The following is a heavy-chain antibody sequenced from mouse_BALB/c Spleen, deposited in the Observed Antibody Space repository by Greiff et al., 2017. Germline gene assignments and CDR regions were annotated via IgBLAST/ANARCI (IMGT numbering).Heavy chain of an antibody. CDR2: ISNGGGST. J-gene: IGHJ4*01. V-gene: IGHV5-12-2*01. Sequence: EVQVVESGGGLVQPGGSLKLSCAASGFTFSSYTMSWVRQTPEKRLEWVAYISNGGGSTYYPDTVKGRFTISRDNAKNTLYLQMSSLKSEDTAMYYCARHYYAMDYWGQGTSVTVSS. CDR1: GFTFSSYT. CDR3: ARHYYAMDY.